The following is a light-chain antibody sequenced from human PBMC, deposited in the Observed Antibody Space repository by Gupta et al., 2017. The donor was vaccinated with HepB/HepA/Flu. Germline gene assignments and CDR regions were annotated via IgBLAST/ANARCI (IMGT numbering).Light chain of an antibody. CDR3: QQYGTSLALT. CDR1: QSVSSNY. J-gene: IGKJ4*01. V-gene: IGKV3-20*01. CDR2: GAS. Sequence: ETVLTQSPGTLSLSPGERATLSCRASQSVSSNYLAWYQQRPGQAPRLLIYGASSRATGIPDRFSGSGSWTDVTLTISRLEPEDFAVYYCQQYGTSLALTFGGGTKVEIK.